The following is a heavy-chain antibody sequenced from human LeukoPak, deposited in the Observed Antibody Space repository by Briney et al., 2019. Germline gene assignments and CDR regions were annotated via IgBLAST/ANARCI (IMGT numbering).Heavy chain of an antibody. CDR3: ARDVTYYDFWSGYYFDY. CDR1: GFTFSDHY. J-gene: IGHJ4*02. D-gene: IGHD3-3*01. Sequence: GGSLRLSCAASGFTFSDHYMDWVRQAPGTGLEWVGRTRNKANSYTTECAASVKGRFTISRDDSKNSLYLQMNSLKTEDTAVYYCARDVTYYDFWSGYYFDYWGQGTLVTVSP. V-gene: IGHV3-72*01. CDR2: TRNKANSYTT.